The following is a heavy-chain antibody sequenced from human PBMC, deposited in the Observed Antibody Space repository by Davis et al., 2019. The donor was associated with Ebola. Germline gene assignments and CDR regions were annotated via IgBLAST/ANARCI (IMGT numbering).Heavy chain of an antibody. D-gene: IGHD3-22*01. V-gene: IGHV3-74*01. CDR2: INSDGSST. CDR3: ARDFTYYFDSSGS. Sequence: GESLKISCAASGFTFSSYWMHWVRQAPGKGLVWVSRINSDGSSTSYADSVKGRFPISRDNAKNTLYLQMNSLRAEDTAVYYCARDFTYYFDSSGSWGQGTLVTVSS. J-gene: IGHJ5*02. CDR1: GFTFSSYW.